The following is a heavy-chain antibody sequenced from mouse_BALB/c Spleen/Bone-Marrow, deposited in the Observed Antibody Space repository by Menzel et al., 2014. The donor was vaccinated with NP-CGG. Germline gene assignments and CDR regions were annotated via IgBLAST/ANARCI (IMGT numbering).Heavy chain of an antibody. J-gene: IGHJ2*01. CDR1: GFTFTDYY. V-gene: IGHV7-3*02. CDR3: ARGVVATDY. D-gene: IGHD1-1*01. CDR2: IRNKANGYTT. Sequence: EVMLVESGGGLVQPGGSLRLSCATSGFTFTDYYMSWVRQPPGKALEWLGFIRNKANGYTTEYSTSVKGRFTISRDNSQSILYLQMNTLRAEDSATYCCARGVVATDYWGQGTTLTVSS.